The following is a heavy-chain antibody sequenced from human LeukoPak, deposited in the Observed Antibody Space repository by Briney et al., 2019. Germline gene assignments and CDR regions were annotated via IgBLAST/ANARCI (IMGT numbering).Heavy chain of an antibody. Sequence: SETLSLTCSVSSASISSYHWTWIRQPAGRGLEWIGRIYVSGSINYNPSLKSRVTLSVDTSKKKFSLQLNSVTAADTAIYYCATETNWRTFDDWGQGILVTVSS. CDR2: IYVSGSI. D-gene: IGHD1-20*01. CDR3: ATETNWRTFDD. J-gene: IGHJ4*02. V-gene: IGHV4-4*07. CDR1: SASISSYH.